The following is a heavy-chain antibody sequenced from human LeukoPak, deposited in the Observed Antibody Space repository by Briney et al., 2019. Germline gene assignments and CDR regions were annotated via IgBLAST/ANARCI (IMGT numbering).Heavy chain of an antibody. CDR2: ISSSSSTI. D-gene: IGHD2-21*01. CDR1: GFTFSSYS. CDR3: ARVARRTFHELDY. V-gene: IGHV3-48*01. J-gene: IGHJ4*02. Sequence: GGSLRLSCAASGFTFSSYSMNWVRQAPGKGLEWVSYISSSSSTIYYADSVKGRFTISRDNAKNSLYLQMNSLRAEDTAVYYCARVARRTFHELDYWGQGTLVTVSS.